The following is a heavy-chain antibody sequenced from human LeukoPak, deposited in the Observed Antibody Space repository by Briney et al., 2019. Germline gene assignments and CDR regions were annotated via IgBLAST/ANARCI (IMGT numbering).Heavy chain of an antibody. D-gene: IGHD3-22*01. CDR3: AKEEVISGNHGVYFDY. CDR2: IRYDGNSN. Sequence: GGSLRLSCAASGFTFRSYGMHRVRQAPGKGLEWVAFIRYDGNSNYYADSVKGRFTISRDNSRGTLYLQMNSLRAEDTAVYYCAKEEVISGNHGVYFDYWGQGTLVTVSS. V-gene: IGHV3-30*02. CDR1: GFTFRSYG. J-gene: IGHJ4*02.